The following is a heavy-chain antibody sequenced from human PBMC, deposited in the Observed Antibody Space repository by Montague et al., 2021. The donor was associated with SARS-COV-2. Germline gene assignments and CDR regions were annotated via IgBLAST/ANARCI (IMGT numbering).Heavy chain of an antibody. J-gene: IGHJ5*01. CDR1: GFLVSTND. CDR2: IYSNGNT. CDR3: ASDSGYNDMGVSGA. V-gene: IGHV3-53*04. Sequence: SLSLSFAASGFLVSTNDMSWVRQVPGKGLEWVSVIYSNGNTYYADAVKSRCTMSRHDSENTVYLQMNSLRPEDTAVYYCASDSGYNDMGVSGAWGQGILVTVSS. D-gene: IGHD5-18*01.